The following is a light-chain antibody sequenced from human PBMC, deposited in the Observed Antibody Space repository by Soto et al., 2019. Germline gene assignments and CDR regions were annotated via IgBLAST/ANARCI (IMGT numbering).Light chain of an antibody. CDR1: SSDVGSSNL. CDR2: EGD. J-gene: IGLJ1*01. V-gene: IGLV2-23*01. Sequence: QSALTQPASVSGFPGQSITISCSGTSSDVGSSNLVSWYQQHPGKAPKLIIFEGDRRPSGVSGRFSGSKSGNTASLTISGLQAEDEADYYCCSFVRSTTFYVFGNGTKVTVL. CDR3: CSFVRSTTFYV.